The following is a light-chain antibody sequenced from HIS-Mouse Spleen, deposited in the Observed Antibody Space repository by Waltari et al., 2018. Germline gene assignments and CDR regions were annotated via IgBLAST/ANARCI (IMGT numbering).Light chain of an antibody. J-gene: IGKJ2*01. CDR3: QQYGSSPYT. V-gene: IGKV3-20*01. Sequence: EIVLTQSPGTLSLSPGERATLSCRASQSVSSSYLAWYQQKPGQAPRLLSSGASSRAPGIPDRFSGSGSGTDFTLTISRLEPEDFAVYYCQQYGSSPYTFGQGTKLEIK. CDR2: GAS. CDR1: QSVSSSY.